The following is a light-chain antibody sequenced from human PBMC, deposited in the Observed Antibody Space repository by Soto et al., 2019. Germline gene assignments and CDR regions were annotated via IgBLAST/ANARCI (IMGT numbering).Light chain of an antibody. J-gene: IGKJ3*01. CDR2: GAS. Sequence: EIVLMQSPGTLSLSPGERVTLSCRASQSVTRSFLAWYQQKPGQAPRLLIYGASSRATGIPDRFSGSGSGTDLTLTISRLEPEDFAVYYCHQYGSSPQAFGPGTKVDI. CDR1: QSVTRSF. CDR3: HQYGSSPQA. V-gene: IGKV3-20*01.